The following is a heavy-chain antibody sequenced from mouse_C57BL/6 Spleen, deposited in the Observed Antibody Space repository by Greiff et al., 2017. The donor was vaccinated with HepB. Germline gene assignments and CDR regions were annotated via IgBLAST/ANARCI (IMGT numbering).Heavy chain of an antibody. CDR3: ATPFYYYGSSYYYAMDY. CDR2: ISSGSSTI. D-gene: IGHD1-1*01. Sequence: EVKLEESGGGLVKPGGSLKLSCAASGFTFSDYGMHWVRQAPEKGLEWVAYISSGSSTIYYADTVKGRFTISRDNAKNTLFLQMTSLRSEDTAMYYCATPFYYYGSSYYYAMDYWGQGTSVTVSS. V-gene: IGHV5-17*01. CDR1: GFTFSDYG. J-gene: IGHJ4*01.